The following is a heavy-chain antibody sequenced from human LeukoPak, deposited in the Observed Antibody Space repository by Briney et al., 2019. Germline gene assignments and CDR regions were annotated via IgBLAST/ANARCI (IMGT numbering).Heavy chain of an antibody. V-gene: IGHV1-69*05. J-gene: IGHJ4*02. CDR2: IIPIFGTA. Sequence: SVKVSCKASGGTFSSYVISWVRQAPGQGLEWMGGIIPIFGTANYAQKLQGRVTMTTDTSTSTAYMELRGLRSDDTAVYYCAREHYYGSGSFPVSFDYWGQGALVTVSS. CDR3: AREHYYGSGSFPVSFDY. CDR1: GGTFSSYV. D-gene: IGHD3-10*01.